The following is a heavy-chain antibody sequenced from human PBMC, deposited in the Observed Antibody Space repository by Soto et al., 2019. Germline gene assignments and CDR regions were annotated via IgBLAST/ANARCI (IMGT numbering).Heavy chain of an antibody. V-gene: IGHV1-69*06. CDR1: GGTFSSYA. D-gene: IGHD5-12*01. CDR2: IIPIFGTA. CDR3: ALGRKDGYNHYWYFDL. Sequence: SVKVSCKASGGTFSSYAISWVRQAPGQGLEWMGGIIPIFGTANYAQKFQGRVTITADKSTSTAYMELSSLRSEDTAVYYCALGRKDGYNHYWYFDLWGRGTLVTVS. J-gene: IGHJ2*01.